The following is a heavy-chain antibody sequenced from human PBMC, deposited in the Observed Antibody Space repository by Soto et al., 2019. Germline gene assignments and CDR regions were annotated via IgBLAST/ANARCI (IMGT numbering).Heavy chain of an antibody. CDR2: ISAYNGYT. V-gene: IGHV1-18*01. D-gene: IGHD3-3*01. Sequence: ASVKVSCKASVYTFTTFGISWVRQAPGQRLEWMGWISAYNGYTNYAQKLQGRVTMTTDTSTSTAYMELRSLRSDDTAVYYCARDPTIFGVVQNYGMDVWGQGTTVTVSS. CDR3: ARDPTIFGVVQNYGMDV. CDR1: VYTFTTFG. J-gene: IGHJ6*02.